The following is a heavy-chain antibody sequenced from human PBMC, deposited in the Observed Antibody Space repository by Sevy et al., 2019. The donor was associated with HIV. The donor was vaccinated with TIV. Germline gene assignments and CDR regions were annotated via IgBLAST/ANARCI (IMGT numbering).Heavy chain of an antibody. D-gene: IGHD5-18*01. CDR2: ISGNGGRT. V-gene: IGHV3-64*02. Sequence: GGSLRLSCAASGFSFSSNALHWVRQPQGKGLEYVEAISGNGGRTFYADSVKGRLTISRDNSKNTLYLQMGSLRAEDMAVYYCAREGVGGYSYSLDYWGQGTLVTVSS. CDR1: GFSFSSNA. CDR3: AREGVGGYSYSLDY. J-gene: IGHJ4*02.